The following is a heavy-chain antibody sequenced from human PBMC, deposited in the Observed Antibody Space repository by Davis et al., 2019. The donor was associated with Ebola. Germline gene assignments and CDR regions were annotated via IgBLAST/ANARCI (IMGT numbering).Heavy chain of an antibody. CDR3: ARDPHALGYCSGGSCSTYGMDV. CDR1: GGTFSSYA. Sequence: AASVKVSCKASGGTFSSYAISWVRQAPGQGLEWMGGIIPIFGTANYAQKFQGRVTITADESTSTAYMELSSLRSEDTAVYYCARDPHALGYCSGGSCSTYGMDVWGQGTTVTVSS. D-gene: IGHD2-15*01. J-gene: IGHJ6*02. V-gene: IGHV1-69*13. CDR2: IIPIFGTA.